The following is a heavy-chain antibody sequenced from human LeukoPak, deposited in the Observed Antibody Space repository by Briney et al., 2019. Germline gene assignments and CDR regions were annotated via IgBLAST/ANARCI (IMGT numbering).Heavy chain of an antibody. D-gene: IGHD4-17*01. V-gene: IGHV3-23*01. CDR3: AKQSTVTTSRANDY. CDR1: GFTLTDLA. CDR2: ISSSGGDT. J-gene: IGHJ4*02. Sequence: PGGSLRLSCTASGFTLTDLAMTWVRQAPGKGLEWVSAISSSGGDTYHADSVKGRFTISRDNSKNTLYLQMNSLRAEDTAVYYCAKQSTVTTSRANDYWGQGTLVTVSS.